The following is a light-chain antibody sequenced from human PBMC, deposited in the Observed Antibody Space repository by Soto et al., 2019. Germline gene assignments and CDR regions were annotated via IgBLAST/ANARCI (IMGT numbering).Light chain of an antibody. CDR3: QQYGTSYT. J-gene: IGKJ2*01. CDR2: AAS. Sequence: EIVLTQSPGALSLSPGERATLSCRATQSVSSSYLAWYQQKPGQAPRLLIYAASSRATGILDRFSGSGSGTDFTLTISRLEPEDFAVYYCQQYGTSYTFGQGTKLEIK. CDR1: QSVSSSY. V-gene: IGKV3-20*01.